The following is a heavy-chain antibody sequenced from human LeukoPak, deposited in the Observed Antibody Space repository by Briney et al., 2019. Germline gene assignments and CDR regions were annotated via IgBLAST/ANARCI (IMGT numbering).Heavy chain of an antibody. D-gene: IGHD3-22*01. CDR3: ARVSRITMIAQIAGP. Sequence: PSETLSLTCAVSGYSISSGYYWGWIRQPPGKGLEWIGSIYHSGSTYYNPSLKGRVTISVDTSKNQFSLKLSSVTAADTAVYYCARVSRITMIAQIAGPWGQGTLVTVSS. J-gene: IGHJ5*02. CDR1: GYSISSGYY. CDR2: IYHSGST. V-gene: IGHV4-38-2*01.